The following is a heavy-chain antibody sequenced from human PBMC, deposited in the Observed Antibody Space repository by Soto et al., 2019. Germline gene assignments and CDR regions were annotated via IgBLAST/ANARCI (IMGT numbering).Heavy chain of an antibody. V-gene: IGHV1-18*04. CDR3: ARWISGGYSDWFYP. J-gene: IGHJ5*02. D-gene: IGHD1-26*01. CDR2: INVDNGET. CDR1: GYNFMRYG. Sequence: QVQLVQSGAEVKKPGASVKVSCKASGYNFMRYGFTWVRQAPGQGLKWMGWINVDNGETKYPQKIQGRVTMTTDTSTSTVYMELRSLTSDDTAVYYCARWISGGYSDWFYPWGHGTLVTVSS.